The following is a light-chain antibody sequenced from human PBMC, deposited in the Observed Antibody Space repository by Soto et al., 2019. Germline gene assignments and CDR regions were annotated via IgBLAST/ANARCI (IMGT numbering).Light chain of an antibody. V-gene: IGLV1-51*01. CDR2: DDN. CDR1: SSNIGGNS. CDR3: GSWDSSLSAYV. Sequence: QSVLTQPPSVSAAPGQKVTISCSGSSSNIGGNSVSWYQQLPGTAPKLLIYDDNKRPSGIPDRFSGSKSGTSATLDITGFQTGDEADYYCGSWDSSLSAYVFGTGTKDTVL. J-gene: IGLJ1*01.